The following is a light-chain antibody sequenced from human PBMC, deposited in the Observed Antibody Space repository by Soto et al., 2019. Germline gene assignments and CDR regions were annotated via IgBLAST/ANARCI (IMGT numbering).Light chain of an antibody. Sequence: EIVLTQTPGTLSLSPCERATLSCRASQSVTSSHLACYQQKPGQAPRLLIYGASTSATGIPDRFSGSGSDTDFSLTIRRLDPEDFAMYYCLHYFSPARYTFGPGTKVQIK. CDR3: LHYFSPARYT. V-gene: IGKV3-20*01. CDR2: GAS. CDR1: QSVTSSH. J-gene: IGKJ2*01.